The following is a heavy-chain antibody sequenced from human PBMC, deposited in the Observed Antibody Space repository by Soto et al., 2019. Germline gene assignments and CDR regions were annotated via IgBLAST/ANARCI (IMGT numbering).Heavy chain of an antibody. V-gene: IGHV3-30-3*01. J-gene: IGHJ5*02. CDR1: GFTFSSYS. CDR2: ISFDGSDK. CDR3: AREYTREQLVP. Sequence: QVQLVESGGGVVQPGRSLRLSCAASGFTFSSYSMHWVRQAPGKGLEWVAVISFDGSDKYNAESVKGRFTISRDNSKKTLYLQMNSLRPEDTAVYHCAREYTREQLVPWGQGTLVTVSS. D-gene: IGHD6-6*01.